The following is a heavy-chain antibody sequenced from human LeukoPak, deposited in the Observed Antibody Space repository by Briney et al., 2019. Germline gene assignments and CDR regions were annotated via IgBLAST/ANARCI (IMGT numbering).Heavy chain of an antibody. Sequence: SETLSLTCTVSGGSISTYYWSWIRQPPGKGLEWIAYTYYSGSTNYNPSLKSRVTISVDTSKNQFSLNLSSVTAADTAVYYCARVRYSIGPLNGFDMWGQGTMVTVSS. V-gene: IGHV4-59*01. CDR1: GGSISTYY. CDR2: TYYSGST. CDR3: ARVRYSIGPLNGFDM. J-gene: IGHJ3*02. D-gene: IGHD2-21*01.